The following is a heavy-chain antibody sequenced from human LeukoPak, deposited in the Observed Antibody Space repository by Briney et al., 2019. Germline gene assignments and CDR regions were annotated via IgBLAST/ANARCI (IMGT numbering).Heavy chain of an antibody. CDR3: ARTDRTGDPLDY. V-gene: IGHV5-51*01. D-gene: IGHD7-27*01. CDR1: GYGFINYW. Sequence: GESLKISCKGSGYGFINYWIGWVRQMPGKGLEWMGIIYPGDSDTRYSPSFEGQVTISADKSISTAYLQWSSLKASDTAMYYCARTDRTGDPLDYWGQGTLVTVSS. J-gene: IGHJ4*02. CDR2: IYPGDSDT.